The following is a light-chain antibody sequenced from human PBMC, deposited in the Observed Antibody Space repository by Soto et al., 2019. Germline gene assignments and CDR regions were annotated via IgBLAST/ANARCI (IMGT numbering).Light chain of an antibody. V-gene: IGKV3-20*01. J-gene: IGKJ3*01. Sequence: EIVLTQSPSTLSFSPWERATLSCRASQSVSSYLAWYQQKPGQAPRLLIYGASSRATGIPDRFSGSGSGTDFTLTISRLEPEDFAVYYCQQYGSSPRTFGPGTKVDIK. CDR2: GAS. CDR3: QQYGSSPRT. CDR1: QSVSSY.